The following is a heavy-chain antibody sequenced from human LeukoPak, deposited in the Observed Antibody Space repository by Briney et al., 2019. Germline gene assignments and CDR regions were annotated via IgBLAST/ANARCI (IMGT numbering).Heavy chain of an antibody. V-gene: IGHV3-66*01. Sequence: GGSLRLSCAASGFTFDDYGMSWVRQAPGKGLEWVSVIYKGGNTYYADSVKGRFTISRDNSKNTLYLQMNSLRAEDTAVYYCARASRIREYYYDSSGYFDYWGQGTLVTVSS. J-gene: IGHJ4*02. CDR1: GFTFDDYG. D-gene: IGHD3-22*01. CDR3: ARASRIREYYYDSSGYFDY. CDR2: IYKGGNT.